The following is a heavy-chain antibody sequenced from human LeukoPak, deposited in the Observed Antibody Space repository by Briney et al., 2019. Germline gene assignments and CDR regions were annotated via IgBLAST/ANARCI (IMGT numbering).Heavy chain of an antibody. CDR1: GYTFTSYG. J-gene: IGHJ4*02. D-gene: IGHD4-11*01. CDR2: ISAYNGNT. V-gene: IGHV1-18*01. CDR3: ARDQAATNTQVRFCLD. Sequence: GASVKVSCKASGYTFTSYGISWVRQAPGQGLEWMGWISAYNGNTNYAQKLQGRVTVTTDTSTSTAYMELRGLRSDDTAVYYCARDQAATNTQVRFCLDWGQGTLVTVSS.